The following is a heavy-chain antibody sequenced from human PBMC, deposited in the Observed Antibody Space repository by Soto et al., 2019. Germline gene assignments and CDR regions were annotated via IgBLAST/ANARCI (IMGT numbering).Heavy chain of an antibody. Sequence: LSRTCAVYGGSFSGYYWSWIRQPPGKGLEWIGEINHSGSTNYNPSLKSRVTISVDTSKNQFSLKLSSVTAADTAVYYCARADSNYYGMGVWGQGTTVTVSS. CDR2: INHSGST. J-gene: IGHJ6*02. D-gene: IGHD6-13*01. CDR1: GGSFSGYY. CDR3: ARADSNYYGMGV. V-gene: IGHV4-34*01.